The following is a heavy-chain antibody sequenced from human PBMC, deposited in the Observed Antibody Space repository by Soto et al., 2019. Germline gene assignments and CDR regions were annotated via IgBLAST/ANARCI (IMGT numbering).Heavy chain of an antibody. CDR2: ISGYNGNT. D-gene: IGHD6-19*01. CDR3: SRFIMVGGWFDPNYYHGMDV. CDR1: GYTFSNYG. V-gene: IGHV1-18*01. Sequence: QVQLVQSGAEVKKPGASVTVSCKTSGYTFSNYGINWVRQAPGQGLEWRGWISGYNGNTNYAQTVQGRVRITTDTSTGTVYMELRSLKSDDTAIYYCSRFIMVGGWFDPNYYHGMDVWGQGTTVTVSS. J-gene: IGHJ6*02.